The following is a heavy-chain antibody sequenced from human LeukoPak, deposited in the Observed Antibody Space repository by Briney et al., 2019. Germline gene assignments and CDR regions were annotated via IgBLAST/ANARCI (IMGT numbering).Heavy chain of an antibody. Sequence: GGSLRLSCAASGFTFSSCAMTWVRQAPGKGLEWVSVIFSGGDTYYADSVKGRFTISRDNSKNTLYLQMNSLRAEDTAVYYCASRPAELIRVYWGQGTLVTV. CDR1: GFTFSSCA. D-gene: IGHD3-10*01. CDR3: ASRPAELIRVY. V-gene: IGHV3-53*01. CDR2: IFSGGDT. J-gene: IGHJ4*02.